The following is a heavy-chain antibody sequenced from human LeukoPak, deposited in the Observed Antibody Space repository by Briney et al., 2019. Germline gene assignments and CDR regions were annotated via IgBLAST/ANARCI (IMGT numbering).Heavy chain of an antibody. V-gene: IGHV3-48*03. D-gene: IGHD6-6*01. CDR3: ARGGIAARFAY. J-gene: IGHJ4*02. Sequence: GGSLRLSCAASGFTFSSYEMNWVRQAPGKGLEWVSYISSSGSTIYYADPVKGRFTISRDNAKNSLYLQMNSLRAEDTAVYYCARGGIAARFAYWGQGTLVTVCS. CDR2: ISSSGSTI. CDR1: GFTFSSYE.